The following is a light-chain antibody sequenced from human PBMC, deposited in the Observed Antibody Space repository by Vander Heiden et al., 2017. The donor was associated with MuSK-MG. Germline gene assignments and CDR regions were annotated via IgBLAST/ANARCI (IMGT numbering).Light chain of an antibody. V-gene: IGKV4-1*01. CDR2: WAS. Sequence: DIVMTQSPDYLAVSLGERATINCQSSQSLLYNSNNKNFVAWYQQKPGQPPKLLIYWASSRESGVPDRFSGSGSGTDFTLTISSLQAEDVAVYYCQQYYSAPRTFGQGTKVEIK. J-gene: IGKJ1*01. CDR3: QQYYSAPRT. CDR1: QSLLYNSNNKNF.